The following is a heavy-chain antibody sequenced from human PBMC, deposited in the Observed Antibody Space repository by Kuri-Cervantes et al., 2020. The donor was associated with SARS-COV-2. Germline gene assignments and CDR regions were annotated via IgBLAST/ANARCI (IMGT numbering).Heavy chain of an antibody. CDR3: ARSLVVPAANWFDP. CDR1: GYTFTSYG. Sequence: ASVKVSCKASGYTFTSYGISWVRPAPGQGLEWMGWISAYNGNTNYAQKLQGRVTMTTDTSTSTAYMELRSPRSDDTAVYYCARSLVVPAANWFDPWGQGTLVTVSS. CDR2: ISAYNGNT. J-gene: IGHJ5*02. D-gene: IGHD2-2*01. V-gene: IGHV1-18*01.